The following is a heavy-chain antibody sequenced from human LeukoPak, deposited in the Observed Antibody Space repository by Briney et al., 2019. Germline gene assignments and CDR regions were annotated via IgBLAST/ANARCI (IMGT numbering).Heavy chain of an antibody. CDR1: GFTFSSYW. CDR2: IDQDERKK. D-gene: IGHD5-18*01. Sequence: GGSLRLSCAASGFTFSSYWMGWVRQAPGKGLEWVANIDQDERKKSYADSLKGRFANSRDNAKNSLSLQMNGLRVEDTALYYCVRPIQNRAADPYDSWGQGTLVTVSS. CDR3: VRPIQNRAADPYDS. V-gene: IGHV3-7*01. J-gene: IGHJ4*02.